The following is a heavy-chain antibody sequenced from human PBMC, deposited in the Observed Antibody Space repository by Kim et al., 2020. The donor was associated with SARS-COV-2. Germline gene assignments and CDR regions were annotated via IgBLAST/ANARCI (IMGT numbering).Heavy chain of an antibody. V-gene: IGHV4-59*01. Sequence: STNYNPSLKSRVTISVDTSKNQFSLKLSSVTAADTAVYYCARMAVAGFDYWGQGTLVTVSS. D-gene: IGHD6-19*01. CDR2: ST. J-gene: IGHJ4*02. CDR3: ARMAVAGFDY.